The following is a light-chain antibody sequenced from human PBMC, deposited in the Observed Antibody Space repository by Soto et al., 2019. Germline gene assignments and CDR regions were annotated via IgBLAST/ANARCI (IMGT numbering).Light chain of an antibody. V-gene: IGKV3-20*01. CDR3: QQYGSSGT. CDR1: QTVSSK. J-gene: IGKJ1*01. Sequence: IVLSQSPATLSSSPGERATLSCRASQTVSSKLAWYQHKPGQAPRFLIYDTSNRATGIPARFSGSGSGTDFTLTTSRLEPEDFAVYYCQQYGSSGTFGQGTKVAIK. CDR2: DTS.